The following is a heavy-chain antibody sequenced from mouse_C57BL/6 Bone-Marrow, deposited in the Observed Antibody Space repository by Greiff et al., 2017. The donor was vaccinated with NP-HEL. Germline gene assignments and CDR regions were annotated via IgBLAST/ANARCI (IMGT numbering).Heavy chain of an antibody. CDR3: ARERDDGYYFDY. CDR2: INPDSSTI. J-gene: IGHJ2*01. V-gene: IGHV4-1*01. CDR1: GIDFSRYW. Sequence: EADGIDFSRYWMSWVRRAPGKGLEWIGEINPDSSTINYAPSLKDKFIISRDNAKNTLYLQMSKVRSEDTALYYCARERDDGYYFDYWGQGTTLTVSS. D-gene: IGHD2-3*01.